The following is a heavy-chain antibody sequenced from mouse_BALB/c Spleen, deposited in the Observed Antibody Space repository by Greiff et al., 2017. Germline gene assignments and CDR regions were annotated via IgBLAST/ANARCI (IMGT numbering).Heavy chain of an antibody. CDR3: ARAFTTATSWFAY. V-gene: IGHV5-6-5*01. Sequence: EVKLMESGGGLVKPGGSLKLSCAASGFTFSSYAMSWVRQTPEKRLEWVASISSGGSTYYPDSVKGRFTISRDNARNILYLQMSSLRSEDTAMYYCARAFTTATSWFAYWGQGTLVTVSA. CDR1: GFTFSSYA. D-gene: IGHD1-2*01. CDR2: ISSGGST. J-gene: IGHJ3*01.